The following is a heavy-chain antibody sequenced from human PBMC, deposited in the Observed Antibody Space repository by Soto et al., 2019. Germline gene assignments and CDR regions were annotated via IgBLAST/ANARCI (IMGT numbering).Heavy chain of an antibody. CDR2: SIPIFGTA. Sequence: QVQLVQSGAEVKKPGSSVKVSCKASGGTVSSYAISWVRQAPGQGLEWMGGSIPIFGTANYAQKFQGRVTITADESTSTAYMELSSLRAEDTAVYYCARGATYYYDSSGYYGTNWGQGTLVPVSS. V-gene: IGHV1-69*12. J-gene: IGHJ4*02. CDR3: ARGATYYYDSSGYYGTN. CDR1: GGTVSSYA. D-gene: IGHD3-22*01.